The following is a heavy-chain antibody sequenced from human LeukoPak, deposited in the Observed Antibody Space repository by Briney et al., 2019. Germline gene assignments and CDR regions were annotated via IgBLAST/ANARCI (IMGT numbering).Heavy chain of an antibody. CDR3: VKNGALAVDYFQH. Sequence: GGSLRLSCAASGFTFSSYAVTWVRQAPGKGLEWVSGITGSGDTTFYADSVKGRFTISRDNSKNTLYLQMHSLRVEDTAVYYCVKNGALAVDYFQHWGQGTLVTVSS. V-gene: IGHV3-23*01. CDR1: GFTFSSYA. J-gene: IGHJ1*01. CDR2: ITGSGDTT. D-gene: IGHD6-19*01.